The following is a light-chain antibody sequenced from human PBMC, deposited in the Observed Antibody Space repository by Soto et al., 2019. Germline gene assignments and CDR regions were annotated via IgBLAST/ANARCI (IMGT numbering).Light chain of an antibody. Sequence: VMTQPLHSHHVTPGEPASISCRSSHSLLHRNVFNYLDWYLHKPGQSPQLLIYLGSNRASGVPDRVSGSGSGTDFTLKISRVEAEDVGVYYCMQPLQSWTFGQGTKVDIK. CDR3: MQPLQSWT. J-gene: IGKJ1*01. V-gene: IGKV2-28*01. CDR1: HSLLHRNVFNY. CDR2: LGS.